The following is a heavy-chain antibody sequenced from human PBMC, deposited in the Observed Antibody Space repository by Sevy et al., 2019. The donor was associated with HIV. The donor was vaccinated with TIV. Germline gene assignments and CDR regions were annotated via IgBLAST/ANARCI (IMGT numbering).Heavy chain of an antibody. J-gene: IGHJ6*02. V-gene: IGHV3-7*03. CDR1: GFTFSHYW. CDR2: IKGNGSEK. Sequence: GGSLRLSCAASGFTFSHYWMTWVRQAPGKGPEWVAKIKGNGSEKYYVDSVRGRFTISRDNAKNSLYLQMNSLRGEDTALYYCARDCNSATCLWGLDVWGQGTTVTVSS. D-gene: IGHD1-26*01. CDR3: ARDCNSATCLWGLDV.